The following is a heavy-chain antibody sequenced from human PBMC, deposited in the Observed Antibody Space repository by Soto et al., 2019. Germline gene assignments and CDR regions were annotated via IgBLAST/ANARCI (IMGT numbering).Heavy chain of an antibody. Sequence: QVQLVESGGGVVQAGRSLRLSCAASGFTFSSYAMHWVRQAPGKGLEWVAVISYDGSNKYYADSVKGRFTISRDNSKNTLYLQMNSLRAEDTAVYYCARGGRSSGSMDVWGQGTTVTVSS. J-gene: IGHJ6*02. CDR3: ARGGRSSGSMDV. D-gene: IGHD6-19*01. CDR2: ISYDGSNK. V-gene: IGHV3-30-3*01. CDR1: GFTFSSYA.